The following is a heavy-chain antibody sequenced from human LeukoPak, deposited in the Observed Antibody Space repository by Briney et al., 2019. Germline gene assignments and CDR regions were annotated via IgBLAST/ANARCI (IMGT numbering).Heavy chain of an antibody. CDR1: AFTFSTYA. V-gene: IGHV3-30-3*01. J-gene: IGHJ3*02. Sequence: GGSLRLSCTTSAFTFSTYAMHWVRQAPGKGLQRVAVMSYAGTNKYYADSVKGRFTISRDNSKNTLYLQMNSLRAEDTAVYYCARSEATDAFDIWGQGTMVTVSS. CDR2: MSYAGTNK. CDR3: ARSEATDAFDI.